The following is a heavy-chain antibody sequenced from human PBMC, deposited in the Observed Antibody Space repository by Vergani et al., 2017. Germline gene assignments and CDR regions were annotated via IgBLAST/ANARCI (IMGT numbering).Heavy chain of an antibody. CDR2: ISYDGSNK. Sequence: QVQLVESGGGVVQPGRSLRLSCAASGFTFSSYGMHWVRQAPGKGLEWVAVISYDGSNKYYADSVKGRFTISRDNSKNSLYLQMNSLRDEDTAVYYCARGRGWELLSGGGIFDYWGQGTLVTVSS. CDR1: GFTFSSYG. V-gene: IGHV3-30*03. CDR3: ARGRGWELLSGGGIFDY. J-gene: IGHJ4*02. D-gene: IGHD1-26*01.